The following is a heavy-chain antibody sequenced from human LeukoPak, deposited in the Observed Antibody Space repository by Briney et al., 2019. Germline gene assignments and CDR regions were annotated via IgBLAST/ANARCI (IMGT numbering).Heavy chain of an antibody. Sequence: GGSLRLSCAASGFTFTIYAMSWVRQAPGKGLEWVSSITSDGSNTWYADSVKGRFTISRDNSKNTLRLQMNSLRAEDTAVYYCARDGVVPFDYWGQGTLVTVSS. CDR3: ARDGVVPFDY. CDR1: GFTFTIYA. V-gene: IGHV3-23*01. D-gene: IGHD3-3*01. J-gene: IGHJ4*02. CDR2: ITSDGSNT.